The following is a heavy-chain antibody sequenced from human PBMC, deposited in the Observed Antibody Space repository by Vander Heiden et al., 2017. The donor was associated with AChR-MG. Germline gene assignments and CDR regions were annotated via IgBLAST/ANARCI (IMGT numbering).Heavy chain of an antibody. V-gene: IGHV3-21*01. Sequence: EVQLVESGGGLVKPGGSLSLSCAASGFTFSSYSMNWVRQAPGKGLEWVSSISSSSSYIYYADSVNGRFTISRDNAKNSLYLQMNSLRAEDTAVYYCARDKGGSSFDYWGQGTLVTVSS. J-gene: IGHJ4*02. CDR2: ISSSSSYI. CDR1: GFTFSSYS. CDR3: ARDKGGSSFDY. D-gene: IGHD3-10*01.